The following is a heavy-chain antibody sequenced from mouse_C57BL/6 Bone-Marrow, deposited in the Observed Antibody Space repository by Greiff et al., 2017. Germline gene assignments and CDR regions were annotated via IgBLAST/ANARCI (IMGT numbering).Heavy chain of an antibody. J-gene: IGHJ3*01. V-gene: IGHV1-81*01. D-gene: IGHD2-3*01. CDR3: AREGGWLLVWFAY. Sequence: QVQLQQSGAELARPGASVKLSCKASGYTFTSYGISWVKQRTGQGLEWIGEIYPRSGNTYYNEKFKGKATLTADKSSSTAYMELRSLTSEDSAVYFCAREGGWLLVWFAYWGQGTPVTVSA. CDR1: GYTFTSYG. CDR2: IYPRSGNT.